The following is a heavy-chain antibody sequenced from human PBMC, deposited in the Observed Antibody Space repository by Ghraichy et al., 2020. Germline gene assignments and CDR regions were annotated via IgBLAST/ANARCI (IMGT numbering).Heavy chain of an antibody. V-gene: IGHV3-53*04. D-gene: IGHD6-19*01. CDR1: GFTVSTNY. CDR3: ARDLSSGWYGVFDL. J-gene: IGHJ5*02. CDR2: IYSDGTT. Sequence: GGSLRLSCAASGFTVSTNYMSWVRQAPGKGLEWVSVIYSDGTTYYADSVKGRFTISRHNSKNTLYLQMNSLRAEDTAVYYCARDLSSGWYGVFDLWGQGTLVTVSS.